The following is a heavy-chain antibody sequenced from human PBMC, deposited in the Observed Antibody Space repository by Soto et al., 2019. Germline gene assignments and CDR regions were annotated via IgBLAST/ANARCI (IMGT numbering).Heavy chain of an antibody. CDR3: ARATMVRGLTKNAPGRLDV. Sequence: SETLSLTCSVSGGSISSANYYWSWIRQHPGKGLEWIGYIHYSGSSYYNPSLKSRVIVSVDTSKNQFSVKLSSVTAADTAVYYCARATMVRGLTKNAPGRLDVWGQGTTVTVSS. J-gene: IGHJ6*02. CDR2: IHYSGSS. D-gene: IGHD3-10*01. CDR1: GGSISSANYY. V-gene: IGHV4-31*03.